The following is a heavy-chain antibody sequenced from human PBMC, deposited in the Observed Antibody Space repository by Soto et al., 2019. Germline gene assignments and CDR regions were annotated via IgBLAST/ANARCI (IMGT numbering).Heavy chain of an antibody. V-gene: IGHV4-30-4*01. CDR2: IYYSGST. D-gene: IGHD3-3*01. CDR1: GGSISSGDYY. Sequence: PSETLSLTCTVSGGSISSGDYYWSWIRQPPGKGLEWIGYIYYSGSTYYNPSLKSRVTISVDTSKNQFSLKLNSVTAADTAVYYCASLGRSGYYFGYWGQGTLVTVSS. CDR3: ASLGRSGYYFGY. J-gene: IGHJ4*02.